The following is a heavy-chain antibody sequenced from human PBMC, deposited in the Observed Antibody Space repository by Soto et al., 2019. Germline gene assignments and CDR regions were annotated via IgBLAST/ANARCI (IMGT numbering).Heavy chain of an antibody. J-gene: IGHJ2*01. CDR3: AHTGKDTAMGYWYCDR. CDR1: GFSLSTSGVG. D-gene: IGHD5-18*01. CDR2: IYWDDDK. V-gene: IGHV2-5*02. Sequence: QITLKESGPTLVKPTQTLTLTCTFSGFSLSTSGVGVGWILQPPGKALEWLALIYWDDDKRYSPSLKSRLTITKDTSNNQVVLTMTNMDPVDTATYYCAHTGKDTAMGYWYCDRWGRGTLVTVSS.